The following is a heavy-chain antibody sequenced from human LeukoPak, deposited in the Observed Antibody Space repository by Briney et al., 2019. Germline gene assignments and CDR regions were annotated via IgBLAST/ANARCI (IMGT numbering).Heavy chain of an antibody. V-gene: IGHV1-2*06. Sequence: GSVKVSCKASGYTFTDYYMHWVRQAPGQGLAWMGRVNPNSGGTDLAQKFQGRVTMTGDSSISTAYMALSRLISDDTAVYYCARLTGDDDGLEIWGQGTLVTISS. D-gene: IGHD7-27*01. J-gene: IGHJ3*02. CDR3: ARLTGDDDGLEI. CDR1: GYTFTDYY. CDR2: VNPNSGGT.